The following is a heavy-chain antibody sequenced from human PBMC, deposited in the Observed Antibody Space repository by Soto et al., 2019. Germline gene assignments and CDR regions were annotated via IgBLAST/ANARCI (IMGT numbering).Heavy chain of an antibody. CDR1: GFTFSSYA. CDR3: ARDCSSSSCSVWHY. J-gene: IGHJ4*02. Sequence: PGGSLRLSCAASGFTFSSYAMHWVRQAPGKGLEWVAVISYDGSNKYYADSVKGQFTISRDNSKNTLYLQMNSLRAEDTALYYCARDCSSSSCSVWHYWGQGTLVTVSS. V-gene: IGHV3-30-3*01. CDR2: ISYDGSNK. D-gene: IGHD2-2*01.